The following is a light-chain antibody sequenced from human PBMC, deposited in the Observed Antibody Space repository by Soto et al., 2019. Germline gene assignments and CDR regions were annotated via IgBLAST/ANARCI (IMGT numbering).Light chain of an antibody. Sequence: QSALAQPPSASGYPGQSVTITGTGTNSDVDPYNYVSWYQQHPGKASKFRIYEVSRRPFGVPDRFSGSKSGNTASLTVSGFQAEDEADYYCSPRAGSNNLVFAGGTQLTVL. J-gene: IGLJ3*02. CDR2: EVS. V-gene: IGLV2-8*01. CDR1: NSDVDPYNY. CDR3: SPRAGSNNLV.